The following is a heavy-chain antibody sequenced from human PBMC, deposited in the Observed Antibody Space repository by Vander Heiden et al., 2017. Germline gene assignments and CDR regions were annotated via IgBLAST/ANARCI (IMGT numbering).Heavy chain of an antibody. CDR1: GFSLMTSGVG. CDR3: AYHYWFFHV. V-gene: IGHV2-5*01. J-gene: IGHJ2*01. Sequence: QITLKESEPTLVKPTQTLTLTWTFSGFSLMTSGVGVGWLRQPPGKAPEWLALIYWNDLKRYSPSLNNRLFITMDTSKDQVVLTMTNMDPLDTATYYCAYHYWFFHVWGRGTLVTVSS. CDR2: IYWNDLK.